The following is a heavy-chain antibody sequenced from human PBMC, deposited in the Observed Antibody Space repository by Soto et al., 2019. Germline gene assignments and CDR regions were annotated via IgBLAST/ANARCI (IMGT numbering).Heavy chain of an antibody. CDR3: AKGAVAGTPNSYYYYGMDV. CDR1: GGTFRTYA. Sequence: QVQLLQSGAEVKKPGSSVRVSCEASGGTFRTYAISWVRQAPGQGLEWMGEIIPIFGTVNYAQKIQGRVTITADESTTTVYMDLRSLRSEDTAVYYCAKGAVAGTPNSYYYYGMDVWGQGTTVTVSS. D-gene: IGHD6-19*01. J-gene: IGHJ6*02. V-gene: IGHV1-69*12. CDR2: IIPIFGTV.